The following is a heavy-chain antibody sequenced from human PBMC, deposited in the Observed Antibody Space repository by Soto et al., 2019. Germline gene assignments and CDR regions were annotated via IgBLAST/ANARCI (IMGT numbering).Heavy chain of an antibody. Sequence: GGSLRLSCAASGFTFSSYAMHWVRQAPGKGLEWVAVISYDGSNKYYADSVKGRFTISRDNSKNTLYLQMNSLRAEDTAVYYCARDHRSTYYYDSSGSKNYYYYYGMDVWGQGTTVTVSS. V-gene: IGHV3-30-3*01. CDR2: ISYDGSNK. D-gene: IGHD3-22*01. CDR3: ARDHRSTYYYDSSGSKNYYYYYGMDV. CDR1: GFTFSSYA. J-gene: IGHJ6*02.